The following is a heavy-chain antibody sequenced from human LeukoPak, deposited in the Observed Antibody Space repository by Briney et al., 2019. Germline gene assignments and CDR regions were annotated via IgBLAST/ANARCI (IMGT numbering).Heavy chain of an antibody. Sequence: KPSETLSLTCTVSGGSISSYSWSWIRQPPGKGLEWIGSIYYSGSTNYNPSLKSRVTMSVDTSKNQFSLKMSSVTAADTAVYYCARHIGGGIEDMDVWGTGTKVTVSS. D-gene: IGHD3-16*02. V-gene: IGHV4-59*08. CDR1: GGSISSYS. J-gene: IGHJ6*03. CDR2: IYYSGST. CDR3: ARHIGGGIEDMDV.